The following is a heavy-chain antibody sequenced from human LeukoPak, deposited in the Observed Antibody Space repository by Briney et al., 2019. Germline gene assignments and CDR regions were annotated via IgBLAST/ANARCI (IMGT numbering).Heavy chain of an antibody. CDR2: IKRDGSEK. J-gene: IGHJ4*02. D-gene: IGHD3-22*01. CDR3: ARDFGETYYYDSSGFDY. V-gene: IGHV3-7*01. Sequence: PGGSLRLSCAASGFTFSSYEMNWVRQAPGKGLEWVANIKRDGSEKYYVDSVKGRFTISRDNAKNSLYLQMNSLRAEDTAVFYCARDFGETYYYDSSGFDYWGQGTLVTVSS. CDR1: GFTFSSYE.